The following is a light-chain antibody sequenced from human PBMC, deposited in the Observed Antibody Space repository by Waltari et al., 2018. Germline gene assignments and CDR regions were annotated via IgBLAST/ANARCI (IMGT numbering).Light chain of an antibody. CDR3: QQYNSYSWT. J-gene: IGKJ1*01. CDR2: KAS. V-gene: IGKV1-5*03. Sequence: DIQMTQSPSTLSASVEDRVTITCRASQSISSWLAWYQQKPGKAPKLLIYKASSLESGVPSRFSGSGSGTEFTLTISSLQPDDFATYYCQQYNSYSWTFGQGTKVKIK. CDR1: QSISSW.